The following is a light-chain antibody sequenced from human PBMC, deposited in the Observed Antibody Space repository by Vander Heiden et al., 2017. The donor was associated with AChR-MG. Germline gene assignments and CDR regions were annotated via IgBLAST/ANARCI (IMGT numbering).Light chain of an antibody. J-gene: IGKJ4*01. CDR3: QQYNNWLT. V-gene: IGKV3-15*01. CDR1: QSVSSN. Sequence: ELVMTQSPATLSVSPGERATLPCRASQSVSSNVAWYQQKPGQAPRLLIYGASTRATGIPARFSGSGSGTEFTLTISSLQSEDFAVYYCQQYNNWLTFGGGTKVEIK. CDR2: GAS.